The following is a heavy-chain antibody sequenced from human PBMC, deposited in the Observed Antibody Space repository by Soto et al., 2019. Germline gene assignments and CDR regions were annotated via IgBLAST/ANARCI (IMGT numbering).Heavy chain of an antibody. D-gene: IGHD3-10*01. J-gene: IGHJ4*02. Sequence: GGSLRLSCAASGLTFSSYWRSWARQAPGKGLEWVANIKEDGSERYYVDSVKGRFTISRDNAKNSLYLQMNSLRAEDTAVYYCARATGADKEDYWGQGT. CDR3: ARATGADKEDY. V-gene: IGHV3-7*04. CDR2: IKEDGSER. CDR1: GLTFSSYW.